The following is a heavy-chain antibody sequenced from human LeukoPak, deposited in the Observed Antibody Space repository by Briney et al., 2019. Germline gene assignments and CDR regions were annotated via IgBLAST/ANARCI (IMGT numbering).Heavy chain of an antibody. V-gene: IGHV3-30*18. CDR2: ISYDGSNK. J-gene: IGHJ3*02. D-gene: IGHD6-13*01. CDR3: AKGSLAIAAAGYDAFDI. Sequence: GGSLSLSCAASGFTFSSYGMHWVRQAPGKGLEWVAVISYDGSNKYYADSVKGRFTISRDNSKNTLYLQMNSLRAEDTAVYYCAKGSLAIAAAGYDAFDIWGQGTMVTVSS. CDR1: GFTFSSYG.